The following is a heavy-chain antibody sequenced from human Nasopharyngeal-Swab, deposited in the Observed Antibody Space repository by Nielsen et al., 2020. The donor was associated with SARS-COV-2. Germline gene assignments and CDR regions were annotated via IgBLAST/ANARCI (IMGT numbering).Heavy chain of an antibody. J-gene: IGHJ4*02. D-gene: IGHD5-18*01. CDR3: ARDLRYSYGTEPFDY. CDR2: ISAYNGNT. Sequence: WVRQAPGQGLEWMGWISAYNGNTNYAQKLQGRVTMTTDTSTSTAYMELRSLRSDDPAVYYCARDLRYSYGTEPFDYWGQGTLVTVSS. V-gene: IGHV1-18*01.